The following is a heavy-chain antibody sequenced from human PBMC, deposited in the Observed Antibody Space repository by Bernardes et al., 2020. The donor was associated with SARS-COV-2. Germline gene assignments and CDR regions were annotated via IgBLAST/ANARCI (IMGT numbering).Heavy chain of an antibody. D-gene: IGHD3-10*01. CDR1: GFTFSNYW. CDR2: INTDGSST. J-gene: IGHJ4*02. CDR3: AKTALISGRGFYFDS. V-gene: IGHV3-74*01. Sequence: GGSLRLSCAASGFTFSNYWIHWVRQAPGKGLVWVSRINTDGSSTSYADSVRGRFTISRDNAKNTLFLQMNSLTADDSAVYYCAKTALISGRGFYFDSWCRRSLVSVSS.